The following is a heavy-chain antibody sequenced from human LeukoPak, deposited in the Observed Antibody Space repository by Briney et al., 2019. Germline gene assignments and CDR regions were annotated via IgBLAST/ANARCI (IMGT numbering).Heavy chain of an antibody. Sequence: SETLSLTCTVSGGSISRYYWSWIRQPPGKGLEWIGYIYYSGSTNYNPSLKSRVTISVDTSKNQFSLKLSSVTAADTAVYYCARAVAGSGYFDYWGQGTLVTVSS. V-gene: IGHV4-59*01. CDR2: IYYSGST. CDR1: GGSISRYY. J-gene: IGHJ4*02. CDR3: ARAVAGSGYFDY. D-gene: IGHD6-19*01.